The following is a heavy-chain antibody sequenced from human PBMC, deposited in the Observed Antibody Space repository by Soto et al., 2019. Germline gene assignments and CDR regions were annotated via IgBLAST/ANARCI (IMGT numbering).Heavy chain of an antibody. CDR3: AKDMKWGGMTTIHYFDS. V-gene: IGHV3-9*01. CDR2: ISANGDTI. Sequence: EVQLVESGGGLEQPGRSLRLSCVASGFTVDDYAMHWVRQAPGKGLEWVSGISANGDTIDYADSVKGRFTISRDNAKNSLFLQMNRLRPEDTSLYYCAKDMKWGGMTTIHYFDSCGQGTQVTVSS. CDR1: GFTVDDYA. J-gene: IGHJ4*02. D-gene: IGHD4-17*01.